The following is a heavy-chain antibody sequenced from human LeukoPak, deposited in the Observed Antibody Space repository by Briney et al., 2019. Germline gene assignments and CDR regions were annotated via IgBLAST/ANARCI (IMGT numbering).Heavy chain of an antibody. J-gene: IGHJ4*02. CDR2: INWNSGST. CDR1: GFTFDDYG. D-gene: IGHD3-16*02. CDR3: ASSLYYDYVWGSYLRHFDY. V-gene: IGHV3-20*04. Sequence: RPGGSLRLSCAASGFTFDDYGISWVRQGPGKGLEWVSGINWNSGSTGYADSVKGRFTISRDNAKNTLYLQMNSLRAEDTAVYYCASSLYYDYVWGSYLRHFDYWGQGTLVTVSS.